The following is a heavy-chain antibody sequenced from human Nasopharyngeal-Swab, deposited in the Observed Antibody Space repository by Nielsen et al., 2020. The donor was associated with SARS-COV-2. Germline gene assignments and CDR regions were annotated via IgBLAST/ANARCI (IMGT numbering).Heavy chain of an antibody. D-gene: IGHD1-1*01. CDR2: IYYSGRT. Sequence: SETLSLTCAVSGGSLSSGGYYWGWIRHSPGKGLERIGSIYYSGRTYYNPSLKSRVTISVDTSKNQSSLKLSSVTAADTAAYYCARDLDWNEGLDYWGQGTLVTVSS. CDR3: ARDLDWNEGLDY. J-gene: IGHJ4*02. CDR1: GGSLSSGGYY. V-gene: IGHV4-39*07.